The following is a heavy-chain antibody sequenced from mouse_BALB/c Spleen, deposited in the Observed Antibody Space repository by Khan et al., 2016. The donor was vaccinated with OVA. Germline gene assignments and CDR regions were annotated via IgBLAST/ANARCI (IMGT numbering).Heavy chain of an antibody. CDR2: ISSSGSDT. V-gene: IGHV5-9-3*01. CDR1: GFTFSSYA. CDR3: ERVYDMDY. J-gene: IGHJ4*01. Sequence: EVELVESGGGLVKPGGSLKLSCAASGFTFSSYAMSWVRQTPDKRLEWVATISSSGSDTYYPDNVKGRFTISRDNANNTLYLQMSSLRSEDTAMYDCERVYDMDYWGQGTSVTVSS.